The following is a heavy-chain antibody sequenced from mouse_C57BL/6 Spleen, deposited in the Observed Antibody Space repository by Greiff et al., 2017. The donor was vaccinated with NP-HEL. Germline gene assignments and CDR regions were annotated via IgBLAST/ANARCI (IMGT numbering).Heavy chain of an antibody. CDR3: TEGYYWFAY. CDR2: IRLKSDNYAT. Sequence: EVKLQESGGGLVQPGGSMKLSCVASGFTFSNYWMNWVRQSPEKGLEWVAQIRLKSDNYATHYAESVKGRFTISRDDSKSSVYLQMNNLRAEDTGIYYCTEGYYWFAYWGQGTLVTVSA. D-gene: IGHD2-3*01. CDR1: GFTFSNYW. V-gene: IGHV6-3*01. J-gene: IGHJ3*01.